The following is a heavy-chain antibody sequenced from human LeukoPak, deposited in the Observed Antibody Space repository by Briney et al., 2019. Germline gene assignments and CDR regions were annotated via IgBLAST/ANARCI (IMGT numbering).Heavy chain of an antibody. J-gene: IGHJ6*03. Sequence: PGGSLRLSCAASGFTFSSYAMSWVRQAPGKGLEWVSAISGSGGSTYYADSVKGRFTISRDNSKNTLYLQMNSLRAEDTAVYYCAKGGFMGTYYYDSSGYLPNYYYMDVWGKGTTVTVSS. D-gene: IGHD3-22*01. CDR2: ISGSGGST. CDR3: AKGGFMGTYYYDSSGYLPNYYYMDV. CDR1: GFTFSSYA. V-gene: IGHV3-23*01.